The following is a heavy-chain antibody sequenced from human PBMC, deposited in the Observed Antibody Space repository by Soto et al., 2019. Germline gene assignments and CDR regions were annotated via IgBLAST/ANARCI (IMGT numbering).Heavy chain of an antibody. CDR1: GDSINSSSYY. J-gene: IGHJ4*02. Sequence: PSETLSLTCTVSGDSINSSSYYWGWIRQPPGKGLEWIGSIYYSGSTYYNPALKSRVTISVDTSRIRFSLKLISVTAADTALYYCARQAYDSSDYFDYWGQGTLVTVSS. CDR3: ARQAYDSSDYFDY. V-gene: IGHV4-39*01. D-gene: IGHD3-22*01. CDR2: IYYSGST.